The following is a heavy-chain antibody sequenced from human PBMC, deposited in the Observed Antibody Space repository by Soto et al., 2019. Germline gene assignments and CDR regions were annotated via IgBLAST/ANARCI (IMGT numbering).Heavy chain of an antibody. CDR3: AKRRGAGGHFDY. Sequence: GGSLRLSCAASGFSFDTYTMNWVRQAPGKGLEWLSSITSSSFYIHQADSLKGRFTIPRDNSKNTLSLQMNSLTAEDTAVYFCAKRRGAGGHFDYWGQGALVTVSS. CDR2: ITSSSFYI. CDR1: GFSFDTYT. J-gene: IGHJ4*02. D-gene: IGHD2-15*01. V-gene: IGHV3-21*04.